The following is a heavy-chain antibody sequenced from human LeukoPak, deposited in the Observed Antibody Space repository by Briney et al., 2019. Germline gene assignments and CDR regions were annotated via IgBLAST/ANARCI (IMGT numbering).Heavy chain of an antibody. CDR1: GFTFSDYY. V-gene: IGHV3-11*01. J-gene: IGHJ6*03. D-gene: IGHD5-12*01. CDR2: ISSSGSTI. Sequence: GGSLRLSCAASGFTFSDYYMSWIRQAPGKGLEWVSYISSSGSTIYYADSVKGRFSISRDNSKNTLYLQMNSLRAEDTAVYYCAEYEGWLRQNYFMDVWAKGTTVTVSS. CDR3: AEYEGWLRQNYFMDV.